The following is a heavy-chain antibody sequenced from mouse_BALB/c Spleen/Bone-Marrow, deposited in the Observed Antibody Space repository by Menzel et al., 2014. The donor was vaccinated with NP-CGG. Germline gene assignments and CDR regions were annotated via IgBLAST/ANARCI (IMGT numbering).Heavy chain of an antibody. CDR1: GFTFSSYT. D-gene: IGHD3-2*01. CDR2: ISDGGGRA. J-gene: IGHJ2*01. CDR3: ARQLDSSGYVLDY. Sequence: EVHLVESGGGLVQPGGSLKLSCAASGFTFSSYTMSWIRQTPEKRLEWVAYISDGGGRAYYPDTVKGRFTISRDNAKNTLYLQMSSLKSEDTAMYYCARQLDSSGYVLDYWGQGTTLTVSS. V-gene: IGHV5-12-2*01.